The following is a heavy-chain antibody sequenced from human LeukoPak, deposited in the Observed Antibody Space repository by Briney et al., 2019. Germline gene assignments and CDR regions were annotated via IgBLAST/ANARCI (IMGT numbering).Heavy chain of an antibody. D-gene: IGHD3-22*01. V-gene: IGHV3-23*01. CDR2: ISGRGGST. CDR3: AKEGDSSGWFDY. CDR1: GFTFSSYA. Sequence: SGGSLRLSCAASGFTFSSYAMSWVRQAPGKGLEWVSAISGRGGSTYYPDSVKGRFTISRDNSKNTVYLQMNSLRAEDAAVYYCAKEGDSSGWFDYWGQGTLVTVSS. J-gene: IGHJ4*02.